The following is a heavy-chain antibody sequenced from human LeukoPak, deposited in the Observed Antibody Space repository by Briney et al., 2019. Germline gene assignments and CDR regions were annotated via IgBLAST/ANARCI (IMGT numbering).Heavy chain of an antibody. D-gene: IGHD2-2*01. J-gene: IGHJ1*01. CDR2: IYTSGST. Sequence: SETLSLTCTVSGGSISSYYWSWIRQPAGKGLEWIGRIYTSGSTNYNPSLKSRVTMSVDTSKNQFSLKLSSVTAADTAVYYCASGVVPAGARAVYFQHWGQGTLVTVSS. CDR3: ASGVVPAGARAVYFQH. CDR1: GGSISSYY. V-gene: IGHV4-4*07.